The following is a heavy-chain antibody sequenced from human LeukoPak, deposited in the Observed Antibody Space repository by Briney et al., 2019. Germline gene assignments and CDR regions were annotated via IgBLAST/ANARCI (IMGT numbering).Heavy chain of an antibody. CDR2: ISGSGGST. J-gene: IGHJ4*02. CDR1: GFTFSSYA. D-gene: IGHD5-12*01. Sequence: GGSLRLSCAASGFTFSSYAMNWVRQAPGKGLEWVSAISGSGGSTYYADSVKGRFTISRDNSKNTLYLQMNSLRAEDTAVYYCAKGGYSGYDLSLPFDYWGQGTLVTVSS. CDR3: AKGGYSGYDLSLPFDY. V-gene: IGHV3-23*01.